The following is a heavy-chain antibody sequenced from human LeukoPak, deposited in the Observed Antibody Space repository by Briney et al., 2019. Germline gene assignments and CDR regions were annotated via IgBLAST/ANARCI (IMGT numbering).Heavy chain of an antibody. D-gene: IGHD3-10*01. V-gene: IGHV3-21*01. CDR1: GFTFSSYS. CDR3: ARDAERIRATDGFDV. Sequence: GGSLRLSCAASGFTFSSYSMNWVRQAPGKGLEWVSSISSSSSYIYYADSVKGRFTISRDNSKNTVYLQMNSLRVEDTAVYYCARDAERIRATDGFDVWGQGTMVTVSS. J-gene: IGHJ3*01. CDR2: ISSSSSYI.